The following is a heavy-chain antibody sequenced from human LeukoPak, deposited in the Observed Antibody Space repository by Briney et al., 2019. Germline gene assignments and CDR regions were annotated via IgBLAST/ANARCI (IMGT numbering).Heavy chain of an antibody. D-gene: IGHD2-21*02. CDR2: MNPNSGNT. CDR1: GYTFTSYD. Sequence: GASVKVSCKASGYTFTSYDINWVRQATGQGLEWMGWMNPNSGNTGYAQKFQGRVTMTRNTSISTAYMELSSLRSEDTAVYYCAIRWGNCGGDCYSGGDPSYYYYGMDVWGQGTTVTVSS. V-gene: IGHV1-8*01. J-gene: IGHJ6*02. CDR3: AIRWGNCGGDCYSGGDPSYYYYGMDV.